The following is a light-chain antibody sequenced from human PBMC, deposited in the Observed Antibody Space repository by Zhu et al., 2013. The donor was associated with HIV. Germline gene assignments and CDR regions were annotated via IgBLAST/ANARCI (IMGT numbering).Light chain of an antibody. CDR2: VNN. CDR1: SSNIGAGYD. CDR3: HSYDSSLNGWV. J-gene: IGLJ3*02. Sequence: QSVLTQPPSVSGAPGQRVTISCTGSSSNIGAGYDVHWYQQLPGTAPKLLIYVNNNRPSGVPDRFSGSKSTTSASLAITGLQAEDEADYYCHSYDSSLNGWVFGGGTKLTVL. V-gene: IGLV1-40*01.